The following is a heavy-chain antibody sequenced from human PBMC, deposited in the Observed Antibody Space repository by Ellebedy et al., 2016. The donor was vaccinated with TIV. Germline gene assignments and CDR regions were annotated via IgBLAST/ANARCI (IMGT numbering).Heavy chain of an antibody. J-gene: IGHJ4*02. CDR1: GFTFSTYI. V-gene: IGHV3-21*01. Sequence: PGGSLRLSCAASGFTFSTYIMNWVRQAPGKGLEWVSSISSSKNYIYYADSVKGRFTISRDNAKNSLYLQMNSLRAEDTAVYYCARLWSDRVVYDFCSGYYPYYFDYWGQGTLVTVSS. D-gene: IGHD3-3*01. CDR2: ISSSKNYI. CDR3: ARLWSDRVVYDFCSGYYPYYFDY.